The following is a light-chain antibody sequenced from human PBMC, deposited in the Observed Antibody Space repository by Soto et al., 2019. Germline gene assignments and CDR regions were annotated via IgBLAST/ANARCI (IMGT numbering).Light chain of an antibody. CDR3: QQYNNLPYT. CDR1: QSIGGN. J-gene: IGKJ2*01. Sequence: EMVMTQSPATQSVSPGERASLSCRASQSIGGNLAWYQQQPGQAPRLLIYGASSMATGVPSIFSGSGSRTYFTLTISSLQSEYCAIYYCQQYNNLPYTCGQGTKLEI. CDR2: GAS. V-gene: IGKV3-15*01.